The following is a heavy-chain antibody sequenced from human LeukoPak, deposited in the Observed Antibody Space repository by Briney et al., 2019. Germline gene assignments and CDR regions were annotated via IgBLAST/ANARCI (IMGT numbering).Heavy chain of an antibody. J-gene: IGHJ4*02. CDR2: IIPIFGTA. D-gene: IGHD6-19*01. CDR3: ARVISSGWYAYFDY. CDR1: GGTFSSYA. V-gene: IGHV1-69*13. Sequence: GASVKVSCKASGGTFSSYAISWVRQAPGQGLEWMGGIIPIFGTANYAQKFQGRVTITADESTSTAYMELSSLGSEDTAVYYCARVISSGWYAYFDYWGQGTLVTVSS.